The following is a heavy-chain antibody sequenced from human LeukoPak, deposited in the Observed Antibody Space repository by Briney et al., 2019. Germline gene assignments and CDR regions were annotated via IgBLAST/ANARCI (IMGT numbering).Heavy chain of an antibody. CDR3: AREGGLFDY. D-gene: IGHD2-15*01. Sequence: SETLSLTCTVSGGSIRYYYWSWIRQSPGKGLEWIGYIYYNGTTNYNPSLKSRVTISVDMSMNQFSLKMSSVTAADTAVYYCAREGGLFDYWGQGRLVTVSS. CDR2: IYYNGTT. J-gene: IGHJ4*02. CDR1: GGSIRYYY. V-gene: IGHV4-59*01.